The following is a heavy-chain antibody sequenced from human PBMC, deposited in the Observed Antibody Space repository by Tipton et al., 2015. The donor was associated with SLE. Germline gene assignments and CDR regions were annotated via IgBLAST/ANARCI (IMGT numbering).Heavy chain of an antibody. V-gene: IGHV4-4*07. J-gene: IGHJ4*02. D-gene: IGHD2-2*01. Sequence: TLSLTCTVSGGSITNYYWGWVRQPAGKGLEWIGRICCGGRTKYNPSLDSRVSLSVDASKDQFSLKLSSVPAADTAVYYFVVCSPSSCSYFDYWGQGRLVTVSS. CDR2: ICCGGRT. CDR3: VVCSPSSCSYFDY. CDR1: GGSITNYY.